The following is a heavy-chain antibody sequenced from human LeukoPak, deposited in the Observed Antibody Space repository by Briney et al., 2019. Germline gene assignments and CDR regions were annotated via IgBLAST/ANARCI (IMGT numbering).Heavy chain of an antibody. CDR1: GYTFTGYY. V-gene: IGHV1-2*02. Sequence: ASVKVSCKASGYTFTGYYMHWVRQAPEQGLEWMGWINPNSGGTNFAQNFQGRVTMTRDTSISTAYMELSRLRSDDTAVYYCARDQGGYYSSSWVFDYWGQGTLVTVSS. D-gene: IGHD6-13*01. CDR2: INPNSGGT. J-gene: IGHJ4*02. CDR3: ARDQGGYYSSSWVFDY.